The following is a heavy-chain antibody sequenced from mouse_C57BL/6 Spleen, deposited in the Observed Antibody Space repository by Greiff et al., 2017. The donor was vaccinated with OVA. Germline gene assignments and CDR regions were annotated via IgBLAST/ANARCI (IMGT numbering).Heavy chain of an antibody. CDR2: INPNYGTT. CDR3: AREGANWDGKGLDY. D-gene: IGHD4-1*01. CDR1: GYSFTDYN. V-gene: IGHV1-39*01. Sequence: EVKLQESGPELVKPGASVKISCKASGYSFTDYNMNWVKQSNGKSLEWIGVINPNYGTTSYNQKFKGKATLTVDPSSSTAYMQLNSLTSEDSAVYYCAREGANWDGKGLDYWGQGTTLTVSS. J-gene: IGHJ2*01.